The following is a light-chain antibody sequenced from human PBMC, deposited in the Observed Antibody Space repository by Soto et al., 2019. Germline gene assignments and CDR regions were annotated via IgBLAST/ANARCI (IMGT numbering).Light chain of an antibody. CDR3: QQYGMSPPYC. CDR1: QSVITSF. J-gene: IGKJ2*03. Sequence: EIVMTQSPGTLSLSPGERATLSCRASQSVITSFLAWFQQKPGQAPRLLIYGASSRATGIPDRFSGSGSGTDFALTISRLEPEDSAVYYCQQYGMSPPYCFGQGTKLEIK. V-gene: IGKV3-20*01. CDR2: GAS.